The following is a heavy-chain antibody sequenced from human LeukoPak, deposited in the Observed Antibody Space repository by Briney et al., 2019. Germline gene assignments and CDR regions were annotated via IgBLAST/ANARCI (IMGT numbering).Heavy chain of an antibody. D-gene: IGHD6-13*01. Sequence: PGGALRLSCAASGFTFSSYAMHWVRQAPGKGLEWVAVISYDGSHKYYADSVKGRFTISRDNSKNTLYLQMNSLRAEDTAVYYCARERVAAAGTGSRFDYWGQGTLVTVSS. V-gene: IGHV3-30-3*01. CDR3: ARERVAAAGTGSRFDY. CDR2: ISYDGSHK. CDR1: GFTFSSYA. J-gene: IGHJ4*02.